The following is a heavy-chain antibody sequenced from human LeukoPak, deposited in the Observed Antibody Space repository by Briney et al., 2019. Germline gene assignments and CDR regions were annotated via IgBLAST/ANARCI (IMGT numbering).Heavy chain of an antibody. V-gene: IGHV4-59*01. J-gene: IGHJ3*02. CDR1: GGFISSYY. CDR2: VFYSGST. CDR3: ARVKYGSGSVGAFDI. D-gene: IGHD3-10*01. Sequence: PSETLSLTCTVSGGFISSYYWSWIRQPPGKGLEWGGYVFYSGSTNYNPSLKSRVTISVDTSKNKFSLKLSSVTAADTAVYYCARVKYGSGSVGAFDIWGQGTMVTVSS.